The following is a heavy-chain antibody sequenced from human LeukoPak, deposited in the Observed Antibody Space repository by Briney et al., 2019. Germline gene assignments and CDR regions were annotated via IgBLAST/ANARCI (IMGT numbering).Heavy chain of an antibody. Sequence: GGSLRLSCAASGFTFSSYSMNWVRQAPGKGLEWVSSISSSSTIYYADSVKGRFTISRDNAKNSLYLQMNSLRAEDTAVYYCARDQRYDFWSGYYGGSPNRPGDYWGQGTLVTVSS. J-gene: IGHJ4*02. CDR2: ISSSSTI. CDR1: GFTFSSYS. D-gene: IGHD3-3*01. CDR3: ARDQRYDFWSGYYGGSPNRPGDY. V-gene: IGHV3-48*01.